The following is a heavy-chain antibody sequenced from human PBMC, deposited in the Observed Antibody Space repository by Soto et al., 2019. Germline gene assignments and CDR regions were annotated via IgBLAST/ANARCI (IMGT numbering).Heavy chain of an antibody. CDR2: IFFSGNT. J-gene: IGHJ4*01. D-gene: IGHD1-26*01. V-gene: IGHV4-31*11. Sequence: SETLSLTCAVSVGSILNGGHYWTWIRQPPGKGLEWIGKIFFSGNTHYNTALKSRLSFSVDRAKNQFSLNLTSVTAADTAIYYGARANHGGMLDDWG. CDR3: ARANHGGMLDD. CDR1: VGSILNGGHY.